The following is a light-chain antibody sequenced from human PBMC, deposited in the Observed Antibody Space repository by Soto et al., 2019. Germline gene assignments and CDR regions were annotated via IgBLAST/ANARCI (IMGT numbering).Light chain of an antibody. J-gene: IGKJ1*01. CDR2: AAS. V-gene: IGKV1-8*01. Sequence: AIRITHSRSSFSASTGDRVTITCRSSQGISSYLAWYQQKPGKAPKLLIYAASTLQSGVPSRFSGSGSGTDFTLTISCLQSEDFATYYCQQYYSYPRTLGQGTKVDIK. CDR3: QQYYSYPRT. CDR1: QGISSY.